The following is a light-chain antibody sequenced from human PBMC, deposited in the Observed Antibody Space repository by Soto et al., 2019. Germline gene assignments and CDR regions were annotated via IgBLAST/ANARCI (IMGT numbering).Light chain of an antibody. J-gene: IGKJ1*01. CDR2: GAS. CDR3: QQYVTSPWA. V-gene: IGKV3-20*01. Sequence: EIVLTQSPGTLSLSPGERATLSCRASQSVSSSFLAWYQQKPGQAPRLLIYGASNRATGIPDRFSGSGSGTDFTLTISRPEPEYFAVYYCQQYVTSPWAFGQGTKVAIE. CDR1: QSVSSSF.